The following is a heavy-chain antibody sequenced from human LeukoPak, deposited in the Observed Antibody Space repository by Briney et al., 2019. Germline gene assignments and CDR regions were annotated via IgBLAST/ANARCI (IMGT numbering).Heavy chain of an antibody. Sequence: GGSLRLSCVASGFTFGKYWMSWVRQAPGKGLEWVGRIKSKTDGGTTDYAAPVKGRFTISRDDSKSTQYLQMNSLKTEDTAVYYCTTGLSSSSLGYWGQGTLVTVSS. CDR3: TTGLSSSSLGY. J-gene: IGHJ4*02. CDR2: IKSKTDGGTT. CDR1: GFTFGKYW. D-gene: IGHD6-6*01. V-gene: IGHV3-15*01.